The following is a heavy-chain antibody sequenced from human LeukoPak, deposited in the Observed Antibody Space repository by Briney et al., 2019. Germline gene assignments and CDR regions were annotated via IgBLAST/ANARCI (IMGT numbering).Heavy chain of an antibody. CDR1: GGSISSGGYS. CDR2: IYHSGST. V-gene: IGHV4-30-2*01. CDR3: ARVNRFSSVVDY. J-gene: IGHJ4*02. D-gene: IGHD3-22*01. Sequence: SETLSLTCAVSGGSISSGGYSWSWLRQPPGKGLEWIGYIYHSGSTYYNPSLKSLITISVDRSKNQFSLKLSSVPAADTAVYYCARVNRFSSVVDYWGQGTLVTVSS.